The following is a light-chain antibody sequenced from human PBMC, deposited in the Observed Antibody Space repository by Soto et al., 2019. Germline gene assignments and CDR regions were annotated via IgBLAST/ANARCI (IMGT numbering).Light chain of an antibody. J-gene: IGKJ4*01. CDR2: DAS. V-gene: IGKV3-11*01. Sequence: EIVLTQSPATLSLSPGERATLSCRASQRVGGCLDWYQQKPGQAPRLLIYDASNRASGIPARFSGSGSGTDFTLTISSLEPEDLAVYYCHQRSNWPPLTFGGGTKVEI. CDR1: QRVGGC. CDR3: HQRSNWPPLT.